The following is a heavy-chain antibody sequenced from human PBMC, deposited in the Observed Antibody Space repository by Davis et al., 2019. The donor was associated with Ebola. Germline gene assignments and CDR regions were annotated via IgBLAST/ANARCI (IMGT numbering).Heavy chain of an antibody. CDR2: ISYDGSNK. D-gene: IGHD1-26*01. Sequence: PGGSLRLSCAASGFTFSSYAMHWVRQAPGKGLEWVAVISYDGSNKYYADSVKGRFTISRDNSKNTLYLQMNSLRAEDTAVYYCAREEWELDSLARHFDLWGRGTLVTVSS. J-gene: IGHJ2*01. CDR1: GFTFSSYA. V-gene: IGHV3-30-3*01. CDR3: AREEWELDSLARHFDL.